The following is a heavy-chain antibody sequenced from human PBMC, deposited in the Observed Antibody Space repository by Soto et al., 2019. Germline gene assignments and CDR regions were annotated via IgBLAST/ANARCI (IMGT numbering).Heavy chain of an antibody. Sequence: EVQLVESGGGLVQPGGSLRLSCAASGFTVSSNYMSWVRQAPGKGLEWVSVIYSGGSTYYADSVKGRFTISRHNSKNTLYLQMNSLRAEDTAVYYCARDFLGDYVHDACDIWGQGTMVTVSS. CDR1: GFTVSSNY. D-gene: IGHD4-17*01. J-gene: IGHJ3*02. CDR2: IYSGGST. V-gene: IGHV3-53*04. CDR3: ARDFLGDYVHDACDI.